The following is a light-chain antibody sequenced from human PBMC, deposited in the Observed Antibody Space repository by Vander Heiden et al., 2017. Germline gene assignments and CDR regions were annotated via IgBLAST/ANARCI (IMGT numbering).Light chain of an antibody. J-gene: IGKJ1*01. CDR3: MQGTHWPWT. Sequence: DVVMTQSPLSLPVILGQPASISSRAGHSLVYSDGNTYLSWFQQRPGQSPRRLIYTVSKRDSGVPDRFSGSASGTDFTLKISRVQAEDVGIYYCMQGTHWPWTFGQGTKVEIK. CDR2: TVS. CDR1: HSLVYSDGNTY. V-gene: IGKV2-30*01.